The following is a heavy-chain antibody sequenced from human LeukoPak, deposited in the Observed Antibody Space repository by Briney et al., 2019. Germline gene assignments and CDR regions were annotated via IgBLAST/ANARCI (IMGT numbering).Heavy chain of an antibody. D-gene: IGHD5/OR15-5a*01. J-gene: IGHJ4*02. Sequence: SATLSLTCTVSGGSLSSYYWSWIRQPPGKGLEWIGNIYYSGNTNYSPSLKSRVTISVDTSKNQFSLQLSSVTAADTAVYYCVRKVFYFDYWGQGTLVTVSS. CDR1: GGSLSSYY. V-gene: IGHV4-59*01. CDR2: IYYSGNT. CDR3: VRKVFYFDY.